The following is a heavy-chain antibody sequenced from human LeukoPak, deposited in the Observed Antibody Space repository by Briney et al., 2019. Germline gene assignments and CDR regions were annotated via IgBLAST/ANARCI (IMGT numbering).Heavy chain of an antibody. J-gene: IGHJ4*02. CDR1: GFTFSSFF. D-gene: IGHD3-16*01. V-gene: IGHV3-23*01. CDR2: ISGSGGTT. CDR3: VLRGGATDY. Sequence: GGSLRLSCAASGFTFSSFFLNWVRQAPGKGLEWVSTISGSGGTTYYADSVKGRFTISRDNSKNTLYLQMNSLRAEDTAVYYCVLRGGATDYWGQGTLVTVSS.